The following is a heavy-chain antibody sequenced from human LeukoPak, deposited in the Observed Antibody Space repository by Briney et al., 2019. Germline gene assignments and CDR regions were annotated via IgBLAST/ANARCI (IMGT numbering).Heavy chain of an antibody. J-gene: IGHJ4*02. D-gene: IGHD3/OR15-3a*01. CDR2: ISYEGSNK. CDR1: GFTFSSYG. Sequence: GGTLRLFCAASGFTFSSYGMHWVRQAPGKGLEWVAVISYEGSNKYYAESLKGRFPISRDNSKNTLYLQMNSLRAEDTAVYYCAKDWPGPHFDHWGQGTLVTVSS. CDR3: AKDWPGPHFDH. V-gene: IGHV3-30*18.